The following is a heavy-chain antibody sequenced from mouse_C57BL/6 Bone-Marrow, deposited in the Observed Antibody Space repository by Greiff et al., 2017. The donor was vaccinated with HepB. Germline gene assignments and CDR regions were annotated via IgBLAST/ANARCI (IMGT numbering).Heavy chain of an antibody. D-gene: IGHD1-1*01. Sequence: QVTLKVCGPGILQPSQTLSLTCSFSGFSLSTFGMGVGWIRQPSGKGLEWLAHIWWDDDKYYNPALKSRLTISKDTSKNQVFLKIANVDTADTATYYCARPHYYGSSYKSFAYWGQGTLVTVSA. CDR2: IWWDDDK. CDR3: ARPHYYGSSYKSFAY. CDR1: GFSLSTFGMG. J-gene: IGHJ3*01. V-gene: IGHV8-8*01.